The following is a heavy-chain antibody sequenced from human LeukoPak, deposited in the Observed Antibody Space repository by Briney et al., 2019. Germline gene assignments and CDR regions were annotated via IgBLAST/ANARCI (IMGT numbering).Heavy chain of an antibody. Sequence: PGRSLRLSCAASGFTFSSYAMHWVRQAPGKGLEWVAVISYDGSNKYYADSVKGRFTISRDNSKNTLYLQMNSLRAEDTAVYYCAKDALDIVVVPAAMGYYYYYMDVWGKGTTVTVSS. J-gene: IGHJ6*03. D-gene: IGHD2-2*03. CDR3: AKDALDIVVVPAAMGYYYYYMDV. CDR2: ISYDGSNK. CDR1: GFTFSSYA. V-gene: IGHV3-30-3*01.